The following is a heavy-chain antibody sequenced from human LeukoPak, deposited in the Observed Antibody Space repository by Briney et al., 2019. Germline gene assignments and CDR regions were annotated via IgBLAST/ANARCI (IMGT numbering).Heavy chain of an antibody. V-gene: IGHV3-23*01. CDR3: AKDREAVASSYFDY. CDR1: GFTFSSYA. CDR2: ISGSGGST. J-gene: IGHJ4*02. Sequence: GGSLRLSCAASGFTFSSYAMSWVRQAPGKGLEWVSAISGSGGSTYYADSVKGRFTISRDNSKNSLYLQMNSLRAEDTALYYCAKDREAVASSYFDYWGQGTLVTVSS. D-gene: IGHD6-19*01.